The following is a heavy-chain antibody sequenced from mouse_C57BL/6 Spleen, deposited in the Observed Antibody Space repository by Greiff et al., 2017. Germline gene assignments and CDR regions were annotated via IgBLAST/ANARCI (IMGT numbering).Heavy chain of an antibody. CDR3: ASTVYDD. D-gene: IGHD1-1*01. CDR1: GFTFSDYG. CDR2: ISSGSSTI. J-gene: IGHJ2*01. Sequence: EVQLVESGGGLVKPGGSLKLSCAASGFTFSDYGMHWVRQAPEKGLEWVAKISSGSSTIYYAETVKGRFTISRDNAKNTRFLQMNSLRSEDTAMYYYASTVYDDWGQGTTLTVSS. V-gene: IGHV5-17*01.